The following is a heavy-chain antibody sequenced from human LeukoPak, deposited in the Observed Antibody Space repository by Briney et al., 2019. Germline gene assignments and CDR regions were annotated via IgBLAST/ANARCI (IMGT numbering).Heavy chain of an antibody. CDR3: ARSSSSSWYHYYYYMDV. D-gene: IGHD6-13*01. J-gene: IGHJ6*03. V-gene: IGHV1-8*03. CDR1: GYTFTRTG. Sequence: ASVKVSCKASGYTFTRTGINWVRQATGQGLEWMGWMNPNGGNTGYAQKFQGRVTITRNTSISTAYMELSSLRSEDTAVYYCARSSSSSWYHYYYYMDVWGKGTAVTVSS. CDR2: MNPNGGNT.